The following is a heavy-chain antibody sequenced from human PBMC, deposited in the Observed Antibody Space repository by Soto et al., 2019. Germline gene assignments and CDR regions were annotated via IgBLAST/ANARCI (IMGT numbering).Heavy chain of an antibody. V-gene: IGHV3-11*01. CDR1: TFIDYD. CDR3: ARTALPYYYYYGMDV. Sequence: TFIDYDMSWVLKNTGKGLEWVSYISSSGSTIYYADSVKGRFTISRDNAKNSLYLQMNSLRAEDTAVYYCARTALPYYYYYGMDVWGQGTTVTVSS. CDR2: ISSSGSTI. D-gene: IGHD2-15*01. J-gene: IGHJ6*02.